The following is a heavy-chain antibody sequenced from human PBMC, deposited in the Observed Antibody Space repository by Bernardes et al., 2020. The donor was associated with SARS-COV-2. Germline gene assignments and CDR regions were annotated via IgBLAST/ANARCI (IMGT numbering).Heavy chain of an antibody. CDR1: GFTFSSYA. Sequence: GGSLRLSCAASGFTFSSYAMHWVRQAPGKGLEWVAVISYDGSNKYYADSVNGRFTISRDNSKNTLYLQMNSLRTEDTAVYYCARDLTEYYDFWSGYEYGMDVWGQGTTVTVSS. CDR3: ARDLTEYYDFWSGYEYGMDV. D-gene: IGHD3-3*01. V-gene: IGHV3-30-3*01. CDR2: ISYDGSNK. J-gene: IGHJ6*02.